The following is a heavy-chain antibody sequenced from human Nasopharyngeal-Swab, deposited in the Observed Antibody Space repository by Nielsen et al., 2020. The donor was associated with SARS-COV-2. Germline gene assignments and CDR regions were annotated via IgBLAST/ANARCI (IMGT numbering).Heavy chain of an antibody. CDR3: ARHKYYYYYGMDV. Sequence: GESLKISCQGSGYSFTSYWIGWVRQMPGKGLEWMGIIYPGDSDTRYSPSFQGQVTISADKSISTAYLQWSSLKASDTAMYYCARHKYYYYYGMDVWGQGTMVTVSS. CDR2: IYPGDSDT. V-gene: IGHV5-51*01. J-gene: IGHJ6*02. CDR1: GYSFTSYW.